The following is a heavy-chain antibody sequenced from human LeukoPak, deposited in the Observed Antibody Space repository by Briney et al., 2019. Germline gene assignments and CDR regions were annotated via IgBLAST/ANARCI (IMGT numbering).Heavy chain of an antibody. Sequence: PGGSLRLSCAASGFTCTTSGMHWFRQAPGKGLVWVSRIESDGTSTTYADSVKGRFTISRDNAKNTLYLQMNSLRAEDTAVYYCARDQYSSTWYRGAFDVWGQGTMVSVSS. CDR2: IESDGTST. CDR3: ARDQYSSTWYRGAFDV. CDR1: GFTCTTSG. V-gene: IGHV3-74*01. J-gene: IGHJ3*01. D-gene: IGHD6-13*01.